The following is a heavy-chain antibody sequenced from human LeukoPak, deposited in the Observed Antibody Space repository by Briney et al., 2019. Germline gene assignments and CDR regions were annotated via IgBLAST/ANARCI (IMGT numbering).Heavy chain of an antibody. CDR2: INHSGST. V-gene: IGHV4-34*01. CDR3: ARSPARVVRGVLGHYYGMDV. CDR1: GGSFSGYY. Sequence: SETLSLTCAVYGGSFSGYYWSWIRQPPGKGLEWIGEINHSGSTNYNPSLKSRVTISVDTSKNQLSLKLSSVTAADTAVYYCARSPARVVRGVLGHYYGMDVWGQGTTVTVSS. J-gene: IGHJ6*02. D-gene: IGHD3-10*01.